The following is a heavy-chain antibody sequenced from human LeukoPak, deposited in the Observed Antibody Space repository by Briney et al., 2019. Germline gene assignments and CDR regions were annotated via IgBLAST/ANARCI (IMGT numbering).Heavy chain of an antibody. J-gene: IGHJ4*02. CDR2: ISGNAGST. Sequence: GGSLRLSCAASGIIFSNYAMTWVRPAPGKGLEWVSSISGNAGSTYYIDSVKGRFTISRDNSKNTLFLQMNSLRAEDTGMYYCAKYGAPGWSGYCDYWGQGTLVTVSS. D-gene: IGHD4/OR15-4a*01. V-gene: IGHV3-23*01. CDR1: GIIFSNYA. CDR3: AKYGAPGWSGYCDY.